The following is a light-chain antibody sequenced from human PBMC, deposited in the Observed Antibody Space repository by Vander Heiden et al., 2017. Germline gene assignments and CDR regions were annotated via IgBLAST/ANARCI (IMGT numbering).Light chain of an antibody. J-gene: IGLJ3*02. Sequence: TQPPSVSVSPGQTARITCSGDALPNQYAYWYQQKPGQAPVLVIFKDSGRPSGISERFSGSSSGTTVTLTISGVQAEDEADYYCQSADSSGTSWVFGGGTKLTVL. CDR1: ALPNQY. V-gene: IGLV3-25*03. CDR2: KDS. CDR3: QSADSSGTSWV.